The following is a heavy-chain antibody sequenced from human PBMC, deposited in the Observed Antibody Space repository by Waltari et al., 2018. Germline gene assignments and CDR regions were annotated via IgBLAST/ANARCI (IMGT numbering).Heavy chain of an antibody. D-gene: IGHD3-22*01. CDR3: ARGYYDSSGYYGLYFQH. Sequence: QVQLVQSGAEVKKPGSSVKVSCKASGGTFSSYAISWVRQAPGQGLEWMGGSIPMFGTANYAQKLQGRVTITADESTSTAYMELSSLRSEDTAVYYCARGYYDSSGYYGLYFQHWGQGTLVTVSS. J-gene: IGHJ1*01. V-gene: IGHV1-69*12. CDR2: SIPMFGTA. CDR1: GGTFSSYA.